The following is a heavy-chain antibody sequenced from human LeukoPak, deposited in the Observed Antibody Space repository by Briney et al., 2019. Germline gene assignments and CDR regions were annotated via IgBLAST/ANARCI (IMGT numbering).Heavy chain of an antibody. CDR3: ARGYDFWSGYPNFDY. J-gene: IGHJ4*02. V-gene: IGHV4-59*08. CDR2: IYYSGGT. Sequence: SETLSLTCTVSGASIRSFYWSWIRQPPGKGLEWIGHIYYSGGTHYNPSLKDRATISVDTSKNQFSPKLSSVTAADTAVYYCARGYDFWSGYPNFDYWGQGTLVTVSS. CDR1: GASIRSFY. D-gene: IGHD3-3*01.